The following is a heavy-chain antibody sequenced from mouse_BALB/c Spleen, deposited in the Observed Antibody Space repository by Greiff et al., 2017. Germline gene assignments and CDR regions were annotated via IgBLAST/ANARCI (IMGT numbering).Heavy chain of an antibody. J-gene: IGHJ4*01. D-gene: IGHD1-2*01. CDR1: GYTFTDYN. V-gene: IGHV1-18*01. CDR3: PRGGTTATAMDY. CDR2: INPNNGGT. Sequence: VQLQQSGPELVKPGASVKIPCKASGYTFTDYNMDWVKQSHGKSLEWIGDINPNNGGTIYNQKFKGKATLTVDKSSSTAYMELRSLTSEDTAVYYCPRGGTTATAMDYWGQGTSVTVSS.